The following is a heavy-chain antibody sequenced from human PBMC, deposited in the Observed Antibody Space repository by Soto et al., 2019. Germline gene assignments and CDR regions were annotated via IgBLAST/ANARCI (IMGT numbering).Heavy chain of an antibody. CDR2: ISAYNGNT. CDR3: ARDGAAMVFSQIDY. CDR1: GYTFTSYG. V-gene: IGHV1-18*04. J-gene: IGHJ4*02. Sequence: ASVKVSCKASGYTFTSYGISWVRQAPGQGPEWMGWISAYNGNTNYAQKLQGRVTMTTDTSTSTAYMELRSLRSDDTAVYYCARDGAAMVFSQIDYWGQGTLVTVSS. D-gene: IGHD5-18*01.